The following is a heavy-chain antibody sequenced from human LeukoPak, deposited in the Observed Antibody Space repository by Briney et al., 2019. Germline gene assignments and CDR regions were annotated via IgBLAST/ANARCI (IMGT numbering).Heavy chain of an antibody. Sequence: GASVKVSCKVSGYTLTELSMHWVRQAPGKGLEWMGGFDPEDGETIYAQKFQGRVTMTEDTSTDTAYMELSSLRSEDTAVYYCARGSRAVYPNYYYYYGMDVWGQGTTVTVSS. CDR3: ARGSRAVYPNYYYYYGMDV. CDR2: FDPEDGET. D-gene: IGHD5/OR15-5a*01. J-gene: IGHJ6*02. V-gene: IGHV1-24*01. CDR1: GYTLTELS.